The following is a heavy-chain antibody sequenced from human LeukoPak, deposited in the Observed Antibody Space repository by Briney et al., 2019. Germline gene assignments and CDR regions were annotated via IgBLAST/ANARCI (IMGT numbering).Heavy chain of an antibody. CDR3: ARDLGGYYDSSGYWFYGMDV. D-gene: IGHD3-22*01. V-gene: IGHV4-59*12. Sequence: SETLSLTCTVSGGSISSYYWSWIRQPPGKGLEWIGYIYYSGSTNYNPSLKSRVTISVDTSKNQFSLKLSSVTAADTAVYYCARDLGGYYDSSGYWFYGMDVWGQGTTVTVSS. J-gene: IGHJ6*02. CDR1: GGSISSYY. CDR2: IYYSGST.